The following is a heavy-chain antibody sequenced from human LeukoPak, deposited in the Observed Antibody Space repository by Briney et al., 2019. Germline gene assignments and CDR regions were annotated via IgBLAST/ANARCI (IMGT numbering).Heavy chain of an antibody. V-gene: IGHV3-7*01. CDR3: ARDGHYYDTSGHFRGYGMDV. CDR2: INQDGSEK. D-gene: IGHD3-22*01. Sequence: GGSLRLSCAASGFTFSSYWMSWVRQAPGKGLEWVATINQDGSEKYYVDSVKGRFTIPRDNAKNSLYLQMNSLRAEDTAVYYCARDGHYYDTSGHFRGYGMDVWGQGTTVTVSS. CDR1: GFTFSSYW. J-gene: IGHJ6*02.